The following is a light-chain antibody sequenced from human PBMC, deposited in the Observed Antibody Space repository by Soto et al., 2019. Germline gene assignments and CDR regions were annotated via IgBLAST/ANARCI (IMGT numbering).Light chain of an antibody. CDR2: TAS. Sequence: ILLTQAPAILYASVGDRVTITCRASQTISSNLAWYQQKPGKAPKLLIYTASTLKSGVPSRFSGSGSGTEFTLTISSLQPEDFATYYCQQCNSYSVSFGQRTRVEMK. J-gene: IGKJ5*01. V-gene: IGKV1-9*01. CDR3: QQCNSYSVS. CDR1: QTISSN.